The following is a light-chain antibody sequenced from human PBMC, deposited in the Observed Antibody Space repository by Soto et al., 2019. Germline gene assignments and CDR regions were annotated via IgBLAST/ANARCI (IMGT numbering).Light chain of an antibody. CDR2: GAS. Sequence: ENVLTQSPGTLSLSPGERATLSCRASQSVRSSYLAWYQQKPGQAPRLLLYGASSRATGIPDRFSGSGSGTDFTLTIDRLEPEDFAVYYCQQYGDPPQCVGQGTRLEI. V-gene: IGKV3-20*01. CDR1: QSVRSSY. J-gene: IGKJ5*01. CDR3: QQYGDPPQC.